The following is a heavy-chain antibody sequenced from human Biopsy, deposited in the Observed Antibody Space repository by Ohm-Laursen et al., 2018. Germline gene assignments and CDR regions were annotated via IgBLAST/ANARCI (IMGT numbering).Heavy chain of an antibody. CDR1: GFIFSDYY. CDR3: ATELLPPGVGGPWLES. Sequence: SLRLSCSASGFIFSDYYMSWIRQAPGKGLEWVSNINSVGTIYYADSVRGRFTISRDNAKNSLYLQINSLRVEDRAKYYCATELLPPGVGGPWLESWGQGISVTVSS. D-gene: IGHD3-10*01. V-gene: IGHV3-11*04. J-gene: IGHJ5*01. CDR2: INSVGTI.